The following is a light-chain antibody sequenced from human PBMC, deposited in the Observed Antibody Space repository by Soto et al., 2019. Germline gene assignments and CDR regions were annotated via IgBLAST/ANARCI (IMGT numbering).Light chain of an antibody. Sequence: QSVLTQSPSTSGTPGQTVTISCSGSSSNIGTNTVNWYQQLPGTAPKLLIYSNNQRPSGVPDRFSGSKSGTSGSLAISGLQSEDEADYYCAAWDDRLSGCVFGTGTKLTVL. CDR1: SSNIGTNT. CDR2: SNN. V-gene: IGLV1-44*01. CDR3: AAWDDRLSGCV. J-gene: IGLJ1*01.